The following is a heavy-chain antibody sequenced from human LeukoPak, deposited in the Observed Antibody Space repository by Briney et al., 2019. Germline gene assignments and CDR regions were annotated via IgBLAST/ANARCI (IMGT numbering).Heavy chain of an antibody. CDR2: IYYSGST. CDR1: GGSISSYY. Sequence: SETLSLTCTVSGGSISSYYWSWIRQPPGKGLEWIGYIYYSGSTNYNPSLKSRVTISVDTSKNQFSLKLSSVTAADTAVYYCARMRELPYRYAFDIWGQGTMDTVSS. J-gene: IGHJ3*02. CDR3: ARMRELPYRYAFDI. V-gene: IGHV4-59*01. D-gene: IGHD1-26*01.